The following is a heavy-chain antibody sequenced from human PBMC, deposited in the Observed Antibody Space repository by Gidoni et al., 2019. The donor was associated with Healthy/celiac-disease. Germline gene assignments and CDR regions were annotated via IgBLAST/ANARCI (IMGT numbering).Heavy chain of an antibody. CDR1: GFTFSSHW. Sequence: EVQLVESGEGLVQPGGSLRLSCAAAGFTFSSHWMHCVRQAPGTGLVWVSRINSDGSSTSYADSVKGRFTISRDNAKNTLYLQMNSLRAEDTAVYYCARGRIAVAGFDYWGQGTLVTVSS. CDR3: ARGRIAVAGFDY. J-gene: IGHJ4*02. V-gene: IGHV3-74*01. CDR2: INSDGSST. D-gene: IGHD6-19*01.